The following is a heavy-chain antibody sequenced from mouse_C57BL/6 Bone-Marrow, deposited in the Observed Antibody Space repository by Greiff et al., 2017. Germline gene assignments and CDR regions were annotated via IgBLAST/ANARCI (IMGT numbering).Heavy chain of an antibody. CDR2: ISDGGSYT. CDR3: ARDRVYSNPLAY. V-gene: IGHV5-4*01. J-gene: IGHJ3*01. CDR1: GFTFSSYA. Sequence: EVMLVESGGGLVKPGGSLQLSCAASGFTFSSYAMSWVRQTPEKRLEWVATISDGGSYTYYPDNVKGRFTISRDNAKNNLYLQMSQLKSEDTAMYYCARDRVYSNPLAYWGQGTLVTVSA. D-gene: IGHD2-5*01.